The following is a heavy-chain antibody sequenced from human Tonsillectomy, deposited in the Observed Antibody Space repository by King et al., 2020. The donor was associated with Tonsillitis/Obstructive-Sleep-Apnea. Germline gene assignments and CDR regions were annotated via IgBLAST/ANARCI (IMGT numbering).Heavy chain of an antibody. D-gene: IGHD5-12*01. CDR2: ISHDGSNK. J-gene: IGHJ3*02. Sequence: VQLVESGGGVVQPGRSLRLSCAASGFTFSSYAMHWVRQAPGKGLEWVAVISHDGSNKYYAESVKGRFTISRDNSKNTLYLQMNSLRAEDTAVYYCASAPLSGYDFRFAFDIWGQGPMVTVSS. CDR1: GFTFSSYA. V-gene: IGHV3-30*01. CDR3: ASAPLSGYDFRFAFDI.